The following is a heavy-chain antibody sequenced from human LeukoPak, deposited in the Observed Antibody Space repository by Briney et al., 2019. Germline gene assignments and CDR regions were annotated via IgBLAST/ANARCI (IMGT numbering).Heavy chain of an antibody. CDR3: VRIATVTTPDY. V-gene: IGHV3-74*01. CDR2: INPDGSTT. D-gene: IGHD4-17*01. Sequence: GGSLRLSCAASGFTFSTYWMHWVRQPLGKGLVWVSRINPDGSTTNYADSVKGRFTISRDNAKNTLYLQMNSQTVEDTAVYYCVRIATVTTPDYWGQGTLVTVSS. J-gene: IGHJ4*02. CDR1: GFTFSTYW.